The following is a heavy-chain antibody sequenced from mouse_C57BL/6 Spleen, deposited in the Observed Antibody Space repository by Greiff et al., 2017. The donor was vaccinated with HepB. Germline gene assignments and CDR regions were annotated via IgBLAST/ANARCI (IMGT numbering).Heavy chain of an antibody. V-gene: IGHV5-4*01. CDR2: ISDGGSYT. CDR1: GFTFSSYA. J-gene: IGHJ3*01. Sequence: EVKVEESGGGLVKPGGSLKLSCAASGFTFSSYAMSWVRQTPEKRLEWVATISDGGSYTYYPDNVKGRFTISRDNAKNNLYLQMSHLKSEDTAMYYCARDGITTVVAPFAYWGQGTLVTVSA. CDR3: ARDGITTVVAPFAY. D-gene: IGHD1-1*01.